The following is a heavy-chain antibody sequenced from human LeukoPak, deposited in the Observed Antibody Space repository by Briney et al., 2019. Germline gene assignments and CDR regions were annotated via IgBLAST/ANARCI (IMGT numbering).Heavy chain of an antibody. D-gene: IGHD6-13*01. CDR2: IYYSGST. CDR3: ASSSSWYRGAFDI. V-gene: IGHV4-59*01. CDR1: GGSISRYY. J-gene: IGHJ3*02. Sequence: PSETLSLTCTVSGGSISRYYWSWIRQPPGKGLEWIGYIYYSGSTNYNPSLKSRVTISVDTSKNQFSLKLSSVTAADTAVYYCASSSSWYRGAFDIWGQGTMVTVSS.